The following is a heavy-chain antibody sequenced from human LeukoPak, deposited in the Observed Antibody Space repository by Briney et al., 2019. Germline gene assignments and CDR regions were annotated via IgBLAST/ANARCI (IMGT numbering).Heavy chain of an antibody. CDR3: ARGRHYDILTGYYLDYFDY. Sequence: SETLSLTCTVSGGSISSSSYYWGWIRQPPGKGLEWIGSIYYSGSTYYNPSLKSRVTTSVDTSKNQFSLKLSSVTAADTAVYYCARGRHYDILTGYYLDYFDYWGQGTLVTVSS. CDR1: GGSISSSSYY. V-gene: IGHV4-39*07. CDR2: IYYSGST. D-gene: IGHD3-9*01. J-gene: IGHJ4*02.